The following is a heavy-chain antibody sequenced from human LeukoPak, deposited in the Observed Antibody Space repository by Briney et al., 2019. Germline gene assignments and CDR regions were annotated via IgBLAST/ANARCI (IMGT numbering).Heavy chain of an antibody. D-gene: IGHD2-15*01. J-gene: IGHJ4*02. CDR1: GYTFTSYG. CDR3: ARDFRAVVVVAALPDDY. CDR2: ISAYNGNT. Sequence: ASVKVSCKASGYTFTSYGISWVRQAPGQGLEWMGWISAYNGNTNYAQKLQGRVTMTTDTSTSTAYMELRSLRSDDTAVYYCARDFRAVVVVAALPDDYWGQGTLVTVSS. V-gene: IGHV1-18*01.